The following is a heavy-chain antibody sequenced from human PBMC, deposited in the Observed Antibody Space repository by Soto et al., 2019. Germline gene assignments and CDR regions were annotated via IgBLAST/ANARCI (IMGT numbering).Heavy chain of an antibody. CDR2: ISGSGGST. J-gene: IGHJ3*02. V-gene: IGHV3-23*01. Sequence: EVQLLESGGGLVQPGGSLRLSCAASGFTFSSYAMSWVRQAPGKGLEWVSAISGSGGSTYYADSVKGRFTISRDNSKNTLYLQMNSLRAEDTAVYYCARKYSGYHAFDIWGQGTMVTVSS. CDR1: GFTFSSYA. CDR3: ARKYSGYHAFDI. D-gene: IGHD3-22*01.